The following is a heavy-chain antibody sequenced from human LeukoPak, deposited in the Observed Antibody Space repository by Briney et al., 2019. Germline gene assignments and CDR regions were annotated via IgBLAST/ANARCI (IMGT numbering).Heavy chain of an antibody. CDR1: GGSFSGYY. Sequence: SETLSLTCAVYGGSFSGYYWSWIRQPPGKGLEWIGEINHSGSTNYNPSLKSRVTISVDTSKNQFSLKLSSMTAADTAVYYCARADLNYYDSSGYYYMDVWGKGTTVTISS. J-gene: IGHJ6*03. V-gene: IGHV4-34*01. CDR3: ARADLNYYDSSGYYYMDV. D-gene: IGHD3-22*01. CDR2: INHSGST.